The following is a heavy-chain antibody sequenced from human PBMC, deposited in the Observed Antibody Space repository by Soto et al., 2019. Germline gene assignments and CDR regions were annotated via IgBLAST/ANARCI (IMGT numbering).Heavy chain of an antibody. V-gene: IGHV3-23*01. D-gene: IGHD3-9*01. J-gene: IGHJ4*02. CDR1: GFMFTEYG. CDR3: GRLKTGYALYYFDH. Sequence: EVQLLESGGGVVQPGGSLRLSCAASGFMFTEYGMSWVRQAPGKGLEWVSGISGSGGATYYADSVQSRFTIAKDISKNTLFHQMSGLRTEDTAVYFCGRLKTGYALYYFDHWGQGSLVTVSS. CDR2: ISGSGGAT.